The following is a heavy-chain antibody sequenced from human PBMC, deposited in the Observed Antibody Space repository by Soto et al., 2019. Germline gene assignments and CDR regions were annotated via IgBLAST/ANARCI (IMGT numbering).Heavy chain of an antibody. J-gene: IGHJ6*02. CDR3: ATGVVPATKWGYYSYGLDV. CDR1: GFTFSDYY. V-gene: IGHV3-11*01. D-gene: IGHD2-2*01. CDR2: ISSVGFLT. Sequence: QVQLVESGGGSVKPGGSLRLSCAASGFTFSDYYMSWIRHAPWKGLECVSYISSVGFLTDYADSVKGRFTTSWDKAKNSLYLQMNTRSANDTALYYCATGVVPATKWGYYSYGLDVWGQGTTVTVAS.